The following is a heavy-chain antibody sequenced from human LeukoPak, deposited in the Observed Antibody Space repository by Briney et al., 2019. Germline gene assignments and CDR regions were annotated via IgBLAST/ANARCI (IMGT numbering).Heavy chain of an antibody. Sequence: SETLSLTCTVSGYSISSGYYWGWIRQPPGKGLEWIGSIYHSGSTYYNPSLKSRVTISVDTSKNQFSLKLSSVTAADTAVYYCAREGYYDSSGYSLTWWGQGTLVTVSS. J-gene: IGHJ4*02. CDR3: AREGYYDSSGYSLTW. V-gene: IGHV4-38-2*02. CDR2: IYHSGST. D-gene: IGHD3-22*01. CDR1: GYSISSGYY.